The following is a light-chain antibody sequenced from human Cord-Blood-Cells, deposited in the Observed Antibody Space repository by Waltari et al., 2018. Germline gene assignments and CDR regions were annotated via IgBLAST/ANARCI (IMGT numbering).Light chain of an antibody. V-gene: IGKV1-27*01. J-gene: IGKJ1*01. CDR2: DAS. Sequence: DIQMTQSPSSLSASVGDRVTITCRASQGISNYLAWYQQKPGKVPKLLIYDASTLQSGVPSRFSGSGSGTDFTLTISSLQPEDVATYYCQKYNSARTFGQGTKVEIK. CDR3: QKYNSART. CDR1: QGISNY.